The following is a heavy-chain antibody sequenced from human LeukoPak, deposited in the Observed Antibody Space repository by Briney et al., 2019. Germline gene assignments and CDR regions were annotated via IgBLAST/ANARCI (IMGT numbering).Heavy chain of an antibody. D-gene: IGHD6-13*01. V-gene: IGHV4-38-2*02. CDR1: DYSISSGYY. Sequence: PSETLSLTCTVSDYSISSGYYWGWIRQPPGKGLEWIGCIYHSGSTYYNPSLKSRVTISVDTSKNQFSLNLTSVTAADTAVYYCAYSSSWYYFDYWGQGTLVTVSS. CDR2: IYHSGST. J-gene: IGHJ4*02. CDR3: AYSSSWYYFDY.